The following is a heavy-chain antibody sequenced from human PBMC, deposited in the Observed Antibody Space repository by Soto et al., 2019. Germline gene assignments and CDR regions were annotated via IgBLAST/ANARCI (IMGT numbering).Heavy chain of an antibody. CDR2: MYYTGDT. J-gene: IGHJ4*02. Sequence: NPSETLSLTCTVSGGSISGGGHYWGWIRQPPGKGLEWIGFMYYTGDTYYNPSLKSRLSISVDTSMNQFSLELTSVTAADTAVYYCASSDPYYFFDYWGLGTLVTVSS. V-gene: IGHV4-31*03. CDR3: ASSDPYYFFDY. D-gene: IGHD2-21*01. CDR1: GGSISGGGHY.